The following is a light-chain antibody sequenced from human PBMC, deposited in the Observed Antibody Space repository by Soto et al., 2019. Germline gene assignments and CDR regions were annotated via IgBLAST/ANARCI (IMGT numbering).Light chain of an antibody. CDR1: QSIRSY. V-gene: IGKV1-39*01. J-gene: IGKJ4*01. CDR2: AVS. CDR3: QQSYSTPALP. Sequence: DIQVTQSPSSLSASVGARVGLTGSTSQSIRSYLTWYQQTPGTAPKLLIYAVSSLQSGVPSSFSGGGSGADFTLTISSLQPADFATYSCQQSYSTPALPFGGGPKVDIK.